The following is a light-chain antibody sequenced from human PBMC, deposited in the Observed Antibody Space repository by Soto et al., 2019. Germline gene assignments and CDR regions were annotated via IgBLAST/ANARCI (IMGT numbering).Light chain of an antibody. CDR3: QQANSFPRT. CDR1: QGISSW. Sequence: DIQMTQSPSSVSASVGDRVSITCRASQGISSWLAWYQQKQGRAPKLLIYTGSSLQSGVPSRCSGTGSGTDFTLTISSLQPEDVATYYCQQANSFPRTFGGGTKVEIK. V-gene: IGKV1-12*01. CDR2: TGS. J-gene: IGKJ4*01.